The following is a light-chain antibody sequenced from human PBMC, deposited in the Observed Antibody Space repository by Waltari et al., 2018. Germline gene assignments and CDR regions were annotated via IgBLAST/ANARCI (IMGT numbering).Light chain of an antibody. CDR1: SSDIGGYNY. CDR3: SSYAGSNTDV. J-gene: IGLJ6*01. Sequence: VTISCTGTSSDIGGYNYVSWYQQHPGKAPKLMIYDVSKRPSGVSDRFSGSKSGNTASLTISGLQAEDEADYYCSSYAGSNTDVFGSGTKLTVL. V-gene: IGLV2-11*01. CDR2: DVS.